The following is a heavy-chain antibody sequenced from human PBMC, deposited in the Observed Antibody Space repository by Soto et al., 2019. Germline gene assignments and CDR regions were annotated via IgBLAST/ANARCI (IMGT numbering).Heavy chain of an antibody. V-gene: IGHV1-3*01. J-gene: IGHJ4*02. CDR2: INAGNGNT. CDR3: ARDSIVVVVAATLPLDY. Sequence: ASVKVSCKASGYTFTSYAMHWVRQAPGQRLEWMGWINAGNGNTKYSQKFQGRVTITRDTSASTAYMGLSSLRSEDTAVYYCARDSIVVVVAATLPLDYWGQGTLVTVSS. D-gene: IGHD2-15*01. CDR1: GYTFTSYA.